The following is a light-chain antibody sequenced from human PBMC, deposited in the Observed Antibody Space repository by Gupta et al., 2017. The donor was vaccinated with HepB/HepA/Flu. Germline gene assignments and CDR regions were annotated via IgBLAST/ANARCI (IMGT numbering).Light chain of an antibody. CDR2: DTS. J-gene: IGKJ2*01. CDR3: QQYDNVPRT. Sequence: DIQMTQSPSSLSASVGDRVIITCQASHDISNSLNWYQQKSGEAPKLLIYDTSKSDIGVPSRFSGSRSGTDFTFTISSLPPEDFATYFCQQYDNVPRTFGRGTKLEMK. V-gene: IGKV1-33*01. CDR1: HDISNS.